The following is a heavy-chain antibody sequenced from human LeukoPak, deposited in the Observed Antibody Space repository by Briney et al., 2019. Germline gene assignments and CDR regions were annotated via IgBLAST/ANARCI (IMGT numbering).Heavy chain of an antibody. CDR1: GGSISSYY. D-gene: IGHD3-10*01. J-gene: IGHJ5*02. CDR3: AGNAWYYYGSGSYYTVNWFDP. CDR2: ISTNGVT. V-gene: IGHV4-4*07. Sequence: PSETLSLTCIVSGGSISSYYWSYIRQPVGKGLEWIGRISTNGVTNYNPSLKSRVTISVDTSKNQFSLKLSSVTAADTAVYYCAGNAWYYYGSGSYYTVNWFDPWGQGTLVTVSS.